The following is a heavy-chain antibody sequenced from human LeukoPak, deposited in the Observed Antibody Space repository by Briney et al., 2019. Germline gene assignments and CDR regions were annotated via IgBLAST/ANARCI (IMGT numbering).Heavy chain of an antibody. CDR3: ARRQPPPGDAFDI. J-gene: IGHJ3*02. V-gene: IGHV3-21*01. CDR1: GFTFSSYS. Sequence: GGSLRLSCAASGFTFSSYSMNWVRQAPGKGLEWVSSISSSSSYIYYADSVKGRFTISRDNAKNSLYLQMNSLRAEDTAVYYCARRQPPPGDAFDIWGQGTMVTVSS. CDR2: ISSSSSYI.